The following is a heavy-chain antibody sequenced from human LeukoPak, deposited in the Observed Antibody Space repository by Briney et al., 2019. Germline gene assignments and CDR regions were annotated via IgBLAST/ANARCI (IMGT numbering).Heavy chain of an antibody. CDR2: IYYSGIT. CDR3: ARQNPSGYSSSWSDY. D-gene: IGHD6-13*01. V-gene: IGHV4-59*08. Sequence: SETLSLTCAVSGDSITSYYWTWIRQPPGKGLEGIGFIYYSGITNYNPSLKSRVSISVDTSKNQFSLKLSSVTAADTAVYYCARQNPSGYSSSWSDYWGQGTLVTVSS. J-gene: IGHJ4*02. CDR1: GDSITSYY.